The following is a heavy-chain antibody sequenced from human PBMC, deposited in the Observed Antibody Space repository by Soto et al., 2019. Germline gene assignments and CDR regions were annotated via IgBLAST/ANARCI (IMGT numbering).Heavy chain of an antibody. D-gene: IGHD2-2*01. CDR3: AHRLITRYCSSASCRGTFDV. CDR2: IYWDDVK. V-gene: IGHV2-5*02. CDR1: DFSLTTNGVG. Sequence: SGPTLVNPTQTLTLTCTFSDFSLTTNGVGVGWIRQPPGKALEWLALIYWDDVKRYSPSLKSRLTITKDTSKNQVVLTMTNVDSVDTATYYCAHRLITRYCSSASCRGTFDVWGQGTMVTVSS. J-gene: IGHJ3*01.